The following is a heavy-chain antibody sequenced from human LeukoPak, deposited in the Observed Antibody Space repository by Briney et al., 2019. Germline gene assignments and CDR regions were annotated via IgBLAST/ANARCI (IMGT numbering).Heavy chain of an antibody. CDR3: ARAAPITMVRGVIKGMDV. D-gene: IGHD3-10*01. CDR2: NNPNSGGT. V-gene: IGHV1-2*06. J-gene: IGHJ6*02. Sequence: GASVKVSCKASGYTFTGYYMHSVRQAPGQGLEGMGRNNPNSGGTNYAQKFQGRVTMTRDTSISTAYMELSRLRSDDTAVYYCARAAPITMVRGVIKGMDVWGQGATVTVSS. CDR1: GYTFTGYY.